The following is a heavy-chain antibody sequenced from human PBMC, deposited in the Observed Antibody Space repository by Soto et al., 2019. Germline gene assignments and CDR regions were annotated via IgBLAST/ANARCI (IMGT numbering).Heavy chain of an antibody. CDR3: ARYYYGMDV. Sequence: QLQLQESGSGLVKPSQTLSLTCAVSGVAIRSGGYSWSWIRQPPGKGLEWIGYIYDSGSTYYNPSLKSRVTISVDRSKSQFSLKLSSVTAADTAVYYCARYYYGMDVWGQGTTVTVSS. CDR1: GVAIRSGGYS. CDR2: IYDSGST. J-gene: IGHJ6*02. V-gene: IGHV4-30-2*01.